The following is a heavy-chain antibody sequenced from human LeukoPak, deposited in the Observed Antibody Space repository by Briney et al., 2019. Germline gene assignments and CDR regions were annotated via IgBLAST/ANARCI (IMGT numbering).Heavy chain of an antibody. CDR3: ARDMGRRWGLEATMRGLFDY. V-gene: IGHV1-18*01. Sequence: ASVKVSCKSSAYTFTSYGNSWVRHAPGQGLEWMGGISGYNGNTDCAQKVQGRVTMTTDTSTNTAYMELRSLRSDDTAVYYCARDMGRRWGLEATMRGLFDYWGQGTLVTVSS. CDR1: AYTFTSYG. CDR2: ISGYNGNT. J-gene: IGHJ4*02. D-gene: IGHD5-12*01.